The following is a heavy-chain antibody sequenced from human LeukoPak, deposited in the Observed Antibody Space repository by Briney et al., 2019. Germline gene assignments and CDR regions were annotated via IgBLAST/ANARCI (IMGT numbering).Heavy chain of an antibody. CDR1: GFTFSSYE. Sequence: GGSLRLSCAASGFTFSSYEMNWVRQAPGKGLEWVSYISSSSSTIYYADSVKGRFTISRDNAKNSLYLQMNSLRAEDTAVYYCAGSRGYYYDSSGYYVDYWGQGTLVTVSS. CDR2: ISSSSSTI. D-gene: IGHD3-22*01. J-gene: IGHJ4*02. CDR3: AGSRGYYYDSSGYYVDY. V-gene: IGHV3-48*01.